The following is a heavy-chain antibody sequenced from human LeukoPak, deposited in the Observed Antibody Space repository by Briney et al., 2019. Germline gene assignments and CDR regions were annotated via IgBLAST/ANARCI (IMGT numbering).Heavy chain of an antibody. CDR2: ISGSGGST. D-gene: IGHD3-10*01. V-gene: IGHV3-23*01. CDR3: AKSRGSGLFDY. J-gene: IGHJ4*02. Sequence: GGSLRLSCAASGFTFSSYAMSWVRQAPGKGLQWVSGISGSGGSTYYADSVKGRFTISRDNSKNTLYVQMNSLRAEDTAVYYCAKSRGSGLFDYWGQGTLVPVAS. CDR1: GFTFSSYA.